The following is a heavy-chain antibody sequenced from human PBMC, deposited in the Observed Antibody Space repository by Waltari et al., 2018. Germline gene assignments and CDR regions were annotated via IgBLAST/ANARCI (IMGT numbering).Heavy chain of an antibody. CDR1: GFTFSSYE. D-gene: IGHD6-6*01. V-gene: IGHV3-48*03. J-gene: IGHJ5*02. Sequence: EVQLVESGGGLVQPGGSLRLSCAASGFTFSSYEMNWVRQAPGKGLEWVSYISSSGSTIYYADSVKGRFTISRDNAKNSLYLQMNSLRAEDTAVYYCARAARRGSWFDPWGQGTLVTVSS. CDR3: ARAARRGSWFDP. CDR2: ISSSGSTI.